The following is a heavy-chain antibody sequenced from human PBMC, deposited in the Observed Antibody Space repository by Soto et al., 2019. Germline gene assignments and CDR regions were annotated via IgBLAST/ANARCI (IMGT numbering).Heavy chain of an antibody. CDR1: GFTFSSYG. J-gene: IGHJ4*02. CDR2: IWYDGSNK. CDR3: ARESYTVTLDY. D-gene: IGHD4-17*01. Sequence: TGGSLRLSCAASGFTFSSYGMHWVRQAPGKGLEWVAVIWYDGSNKYYADSVKGRFTISRDNSKNTLYLQMNSLRAEDTAVYYCARESYTVTLDYWGQGTLVTVSS. V-gene: IGHV3-33*01.